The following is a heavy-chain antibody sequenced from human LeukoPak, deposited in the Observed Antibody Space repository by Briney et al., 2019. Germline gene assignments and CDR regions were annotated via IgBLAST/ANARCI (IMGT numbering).Heavy chain of an antibody. CDR2: INPNSGGT. V-gene: IGHV1-2*02. D-gene: IGHD2-21*02. CDR1: GYTFTAYY. CDR3: ARGAMVVTGMNWYFDL. J-gene: IGHJ2*01. Sequence: ASVKVSCKASGYTFTAYYMHWVRQALGQGLEWMGCINPNSGGTNYAQKFQGRVTMTRDTSISTAYMELSRLRYDDTAVYYCARGAMVVTGMNWYFDLWGRGTLVTVSS.